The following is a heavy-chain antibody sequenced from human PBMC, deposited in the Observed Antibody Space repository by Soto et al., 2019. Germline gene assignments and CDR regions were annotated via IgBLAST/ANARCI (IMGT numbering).Heavy chain of an antibody. Sequence: SETLSLTCTVSGGCISSYYWSWIRQPPGKGLEWIGYIYYSGSTNYNPSLKSRVTISVDTSKNQFSLKLSSATAADTAVYYCARGRRIMDGSGAEAWGQGTMVTVSS. D-gene: IGHD3-10*01. V-gene: IGHV4-59*01. J-gene: IGHJ3*01. CDR3: ARGRRIMDGSGAEA. CDR2: IYYSGST. CDR1: GGCISSYY.